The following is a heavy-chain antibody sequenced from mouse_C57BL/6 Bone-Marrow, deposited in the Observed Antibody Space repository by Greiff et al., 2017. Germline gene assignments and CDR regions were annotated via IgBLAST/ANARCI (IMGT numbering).Heavy chain of an antibody. Sequence: QVQLQQPGAELVKPGASVKLSCKASGYTFTSYWMHWVKQRPGQGLEWIGMIHPNSGSTSYNEKFKSKATLTVDKSSSTAYMQLSSLTSGDSAVYYSTRDGYYGGAMDYWGQGTTVTVSS. V-gene: IGHV1-64*01. CDR3: TRDGYYGGAMDY. D-gene: IGHD2-3*01. J-gene: IGHJ4*01. CDR1: GYTFTSYW. CDR2: IHPNSGST.